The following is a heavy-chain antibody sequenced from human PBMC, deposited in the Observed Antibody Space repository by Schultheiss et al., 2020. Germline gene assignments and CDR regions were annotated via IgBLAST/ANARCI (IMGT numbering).Heavy chain of an antibody. CDR1: GFTFSSYA. D-gene: IGHD6-6*01. CDR2: ISYDGSNK. Sequence: GGSLRLSCAASGFTFSSYAMHWVRQAPGKGLEWVAVISYDGSNKYYADSVKGRFTISRDNSKNTLYLQMNSLRAEDTAVYYCARDRGIAARPNWFDPWGQGTLVTVSS. CDR3: ARDRGIAARPNWFDP. V-gene: IGHV3-30*07. J-gene: IGHJ5*02.